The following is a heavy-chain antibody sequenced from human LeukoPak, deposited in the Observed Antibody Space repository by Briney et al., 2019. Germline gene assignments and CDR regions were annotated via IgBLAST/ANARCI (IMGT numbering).Heavy chain of an antibody. D-gene: IGHD6-13*01. CDR1: GYTFTSYD. Sequence: ASVKVSCKASGYTFTSYDINWVRQATGQGLEWMGWMNPNSGNTGYAQKFQGRVTITRNTSISTAYMELSSLRSEDTAVYYCARGSGSSWYGRRYYFDYWGQGTLVTVSS. V-gene: IGHV1-8*03. J-gene: IGHJ4*02. CDR3: ARGSGSSWYGRRYYFDY. CDR2: MNPNSGNT.